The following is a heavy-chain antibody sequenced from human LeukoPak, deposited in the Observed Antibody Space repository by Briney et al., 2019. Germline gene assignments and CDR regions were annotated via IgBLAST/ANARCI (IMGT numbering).Heavy chain of an antibody. D-gene: IGHD6-6*01. CDR2: IKQDGSEK. CDR3: ARDASIAPRSDAFDI. J-gene: IGHJ3*02. Sequence: GGSLRLSCAASGFTFSSYWMSWVRQAPGKGLEWVANIKQDGSEKYYVDSAKGRFTISRDNAKNSLYLQMNSLRAEDTAVYYCARDASIAPRSDAFDIWGQGTMVTVSS. V-gene: IGHV3-7*01. CDR1: GFTFSSYW.